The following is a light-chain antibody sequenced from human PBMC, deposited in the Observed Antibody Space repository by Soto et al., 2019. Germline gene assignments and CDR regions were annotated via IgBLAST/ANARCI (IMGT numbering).Light chain of an antibody. Sequence: DVQMTQSPSSLSASVGDRVTITCRASQTVGDYLNWYQHKPGKAPELLISTASTLQSGVPLRFSGSGAWTEFTLTISNLQPEDFATYFCEQGYQSPHTFGQGTKLE. J-gene: IGKJ2*01. V-gene: IGKV1-39*01. CDR2: TAS. CDR1: QTVGDY. CDR3: EQGYQSPHT.